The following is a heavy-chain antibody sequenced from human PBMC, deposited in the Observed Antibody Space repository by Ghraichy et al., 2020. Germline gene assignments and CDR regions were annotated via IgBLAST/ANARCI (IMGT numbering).Heavy chain of an antibody. V-gene: IGHV3-7*01. CDR1: GFTFSSYW. Sequence: GGSLRLSCAASGFTFSSYWMSWVRQASGKGLEWVANIKQDGSEKYYVDSVKGRFTISRDNAKNSLYLQMNSLRAEDTAVYYCARAGSSGYYYVPDAFDIWGQGTMVTVSS. CDR2: IKQDGSEK. D-gene: IGHD3-22*01. J-gene: IGHJ3*02. CDR3: ARAGSSGYYYVPDAFDI.